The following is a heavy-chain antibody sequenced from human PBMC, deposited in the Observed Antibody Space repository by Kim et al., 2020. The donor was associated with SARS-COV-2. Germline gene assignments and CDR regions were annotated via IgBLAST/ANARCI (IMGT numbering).Heavy chain of an antibody. Sequence: GGSLRLSCAASGFTFSSYEMNWVRQAPGKGLEWVSYISRSGSSIYYADSVKGRFTISRDNAKNSLYLQMNSLRAEDTAVYYCAREHIVVVTATYYYYGMDVWGQGTTVTVFS. V-gene: IGHV3-48*03. D-gene: IGHD2-21*02. CDR1: GFTFSSYE. CDR2: ISRSGSSI. J-gene: IGHJ6*02. CDR3: AREHIVVVTATYYYYGMDV.